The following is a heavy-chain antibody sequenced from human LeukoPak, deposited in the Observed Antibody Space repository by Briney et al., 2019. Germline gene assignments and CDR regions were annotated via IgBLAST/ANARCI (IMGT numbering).Heavy chain of an antibody. V-gene: IGHV1-3*01. CDR2: INAGNGNT. J-gene: IGHJ4*02. CDR1: GYTFTSYA. Sequence: ASVKVSCKASGYTFTSYAMHWVRQAPGQRLEWMGWINAGNGNTKYSQKFQGRVTITRDTSASTAYMELSSLRSEDTAVYYCARGAEYCSGGSCYYFDYRGQGTLVTVSS. D-gene: IGHD2-15*01. CDR3: ARGAEYCSGGSCYYFDY.